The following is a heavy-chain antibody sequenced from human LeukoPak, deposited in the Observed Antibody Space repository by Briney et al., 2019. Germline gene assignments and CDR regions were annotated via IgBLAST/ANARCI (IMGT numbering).Heavy chain of an antibody. CDR3: AKESHKTTWYSH. Sequence: PGRSLRLSCAASGFTFSTYGMHWVRQAPGKGLEWVAVISYDGRTKYYGDSVKGRFTISRDNSKNTLDLQMNSLRAEDTAVYYCAKESHKTTWYSHWGQGTLVTVSS. V-gene: IGHV3-30*18. J-gene: IGHJ4*02. CDR2: ISYDGRTK. CDR1: GFTFSTYG. D-gene: IGHD2-15*01.